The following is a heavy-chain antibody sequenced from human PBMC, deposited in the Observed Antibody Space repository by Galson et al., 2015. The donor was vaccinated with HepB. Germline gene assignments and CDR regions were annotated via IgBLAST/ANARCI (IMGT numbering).Heavy chain of an antibody. CDR3: ASRHCSSANCPGHYFYYYYMDV. V-gene: IGHV1-69*13. Sequence: SVKVSCKASGGSVSTYTINWVRQVPGQGLDWMGAIIPVFGTTTYAQKFQGRVTITADESTSTAYMELSSLKYDDTAVYYCASRHCSSANCPGHYFYYYYMDVRGKGTTVTVSS. CDR1: GGSVSTYT. J-gene: IGHJ6*03. CDR2: IIPVFGTT. D-gene: IGHD2-2*01.